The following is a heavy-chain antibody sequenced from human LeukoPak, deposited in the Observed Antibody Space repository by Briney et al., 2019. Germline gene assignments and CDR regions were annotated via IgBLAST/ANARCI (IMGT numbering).Heavy chain of an antibody. V-gene: IGHV3-11*04. D-gene: IGHD6-19*01. CDR3: ARDDKGIAVAGFDY. CDR1: GFTFSDYY. J-gene: IGHJ4*02. CDR2: TSSSGSTI. Sequence: KTGGSLRLSCAASGFTFSDYYMSWIRQAPGKGLEWVSYTSSSGSTIYYADSVKGRFTISRDNAKNSLYLQMNSLRAEDTAVYYCARDDKGIAVAGFDYWGQGTLVTVSS.